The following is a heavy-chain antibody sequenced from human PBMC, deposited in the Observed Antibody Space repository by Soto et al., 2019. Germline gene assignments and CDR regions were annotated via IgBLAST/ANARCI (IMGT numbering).Heavy chain of an antibody. D-gene: IGHD2-2*02. J-gene: IGHJ4*02. V-gene: IGHV1-2*02. CDR2: INPITGGT. CDR1: GYTFTSYY. CDR3: ARVRGRVPAAITGTTGGPFDY. Sequence: ASVKVSCKASGYTFTSYYIHWVRQAPGQGLEWMGWINPITGGTNYAQKFQGRVTITADKSTSTAYMELSSLRSEDTAVYYCARVRGRVPAAITGTTGGPFDYWGQGTLVTVSS.